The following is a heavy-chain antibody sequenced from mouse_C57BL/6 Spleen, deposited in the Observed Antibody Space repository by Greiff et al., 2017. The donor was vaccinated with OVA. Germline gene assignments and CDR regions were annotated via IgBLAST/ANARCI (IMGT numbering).Heavy chain of an antibody. CDR3: ARWDYGFDY. CDR2: INPSTGGT. V-gene: IGHV1-42*01. Sequence: VQLKESGPELVKPGASVKISCKASGYSFTGYYMNWVKQSPEKSLEWIGEINPSTGGTTYNQKFKAKATLTVDKSSSTAYMQLKSLTSEDSAVYYCARWDYGFDYWGQGTTLTVSS. J-gene: IGHJ2*01. D-gene: IGHD2-4*01. CDR1: GYSFTGYY.